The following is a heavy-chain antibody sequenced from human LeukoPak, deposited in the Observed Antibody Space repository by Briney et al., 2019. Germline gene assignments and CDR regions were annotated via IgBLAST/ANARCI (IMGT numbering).Heavy chain of an antibody. CDR2: ISGSGGST. J-gene: IGHJ4*02. CDR3: TSRGYSYGKDY. V-gene: IGHV3-23*01. CDR1: GFTFSSYG. D-gene: IGHD5-18*01. Sequence: GGSLRLSCAASGFTFSSYGMSWVRQAPGKGLEWVSAISGSGGSTYYADSVKGRFTISRDNSKNTLYLQMNSLKTEDTAVYYCTSRGYSYGKDYWGQGTLVTVSS.